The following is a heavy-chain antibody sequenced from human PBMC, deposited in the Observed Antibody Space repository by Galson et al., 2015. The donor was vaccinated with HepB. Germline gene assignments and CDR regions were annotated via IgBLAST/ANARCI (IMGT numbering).Heavy chain of an antibody. J-gene: IGHJ1*01. Sequence: SLRLSCAASGFTFSSYAMSWVRQAPGKGLEWVPAISGSGTTTYNADSVQGRFTISRDNSKNTLYLQMNSLRAEDTAVYYCAKWQGPTLRNAEYFQHWGQGTLVTVSS. CDR1: GFTFSSYA. CDR3: AKWQGPTLRNAEYFQH. D-gene: IGHD1-26*01. V-gene: IGHV3-23*01. CDR2: ISGSGTTT.